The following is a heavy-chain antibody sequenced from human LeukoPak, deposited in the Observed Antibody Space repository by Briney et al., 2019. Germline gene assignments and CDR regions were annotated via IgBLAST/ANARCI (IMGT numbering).Heavy chain of an antibody. J-gene: IGHJ6*02. CDR1: GGTFSSYA. CDR2: IIPIFGTA. D-gene: IGHD5-18*01. CDR3: ARRLPVTDVSYYYCGMDV. Sequence: ASVKVSCKASGGTFSSYAISWVRQAPGQGLEWMGGIIPIFGTANYAQKFQGRVTITADESTSTAYMELSSLRSEDTAVYYCARRLPVTDVSYYYCGMDVWGQGTTVTVSS. V-gene: IGHV1-69*13.